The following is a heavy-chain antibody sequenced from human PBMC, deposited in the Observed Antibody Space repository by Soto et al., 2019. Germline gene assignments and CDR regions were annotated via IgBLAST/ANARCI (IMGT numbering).Heavy chain of an antibody. Sequence: PSQTLSLTCAISGDSVSSNSAAWNWIRQSPSRGLEWLGRTYYRSKWYNDYAVSVKSRITINPDTSKNQFSLQLNSVTPEDTAVYYCARVSPRGYYGSGPKTRFDYWGQGTLVTVSS. D-gene: IGHD3-10*01. J-gene: IGHJ4*02. CDR3: ARVSPRGYYGSGPKTRFDY. V-gene: IGHV6-1*01. CDR1: GDSVSSNSAA. CDR2: TYYRSKWYN.